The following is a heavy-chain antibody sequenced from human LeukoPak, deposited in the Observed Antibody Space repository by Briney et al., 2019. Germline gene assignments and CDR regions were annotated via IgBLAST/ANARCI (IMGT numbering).Heavy chain of an antibody. D-gene: IGHD4-11*01. V-gene: IGHV1-46*01. Sequence: ASVKVSCKSAGYTFSTYYMHWVRQAPGQGLEWMGIINPSAGSTSYAQRFQGRVTMTRDTSTSTVYMELSSLRSDDTAVYYCARDDTVTTSYYDSGMDDWGQGTTVTVSS. J-gene: IGHJ6*02. CDR1: GYTFSTYY. CDR3: ARDDTVTTSYYDSGMDD. CDR2: INPSAGST.